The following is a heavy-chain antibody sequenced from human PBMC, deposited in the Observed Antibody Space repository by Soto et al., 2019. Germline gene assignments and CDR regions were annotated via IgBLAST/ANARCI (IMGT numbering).Heavy chain of an antibody. CDR3: ATRITVFGLLIPPFDP. CDR2: INHTVGT. Sequence: SLTCAVYGGSVNGYYWNWIRQPPGKGLEWIGEINHTVGTHYNPSLKSRVTMSVDTSKNQFALRLSSVTAADTVIYYCATRITVFGLLIPPFDPWGQGTQVTVSS. J-gene: IGHJ5*02. CDR1: GGSVNGYY. D-gene: IGHD3-3*01. V-gene: IGHV4-34*01.